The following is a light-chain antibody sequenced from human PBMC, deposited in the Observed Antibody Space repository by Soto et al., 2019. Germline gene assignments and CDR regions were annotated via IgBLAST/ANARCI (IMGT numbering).Light chain of an antibody. Sequence: QSALTQPASVSGSPGQSITISCTGTTSDVGSYNLVSWYQQHPGKAPKLIIYAGSKRPAGVSNRSSGSKADNTASLTISGLHAEEDAYYYCSSSALSSTVFGGGTKVTVL. CDR3: SSSALSSTV. V-gene: IGLV2-23*01. CDR1: TSDVGSYNL. CDR2: AGS. J-gene: IGLJ2*01.